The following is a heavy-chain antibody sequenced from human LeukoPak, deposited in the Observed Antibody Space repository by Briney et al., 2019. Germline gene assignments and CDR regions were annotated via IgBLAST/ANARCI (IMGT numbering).Heavy chain of an antibody. D-gene: IGHD6-19*01. J-gene: IGHJ4*02. V-gene: IGHV3-23*01. Sequence: PGGSLRLSCAASGFTFSSYAMSWVRQAPGKGLEWVSHIGANGNTYHADSVKGRFTISRDISKNTLFLQINSLRADDTAVYYCARRRDSSGGKDFDYWGQGTLVTVSS. CDR2: IGANGNT. CDR1: GFTFSSYA. CDR3: ARRRDSSGGKDFDY.